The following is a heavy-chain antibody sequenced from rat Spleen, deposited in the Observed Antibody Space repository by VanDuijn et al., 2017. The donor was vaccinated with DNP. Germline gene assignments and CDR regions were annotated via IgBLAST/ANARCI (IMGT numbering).Heavy chain of an antibody. D-gene: IGHD1-11*01. J-gene: IGHJ2*01. CDR2: IRFDGATT. CDR1: GFTFSDYY. CDR3: ARHPLYGGYMYFDS. Sequence: EVHLVESGGGLVQPGRSLKLSCAASGFTFSDYYMAWVRQAPTKGLEWVAYIRFDGATTYYGDSVKGRFTISRDNAKSSLYLQMNSLRSEDMATYYCARHPLYGGYMYFDSWGQGVMVTVSS. V-gene: IGHV5-22*01.